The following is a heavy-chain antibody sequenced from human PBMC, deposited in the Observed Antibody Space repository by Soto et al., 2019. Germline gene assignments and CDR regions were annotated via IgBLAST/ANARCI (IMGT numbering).Heavy chain of an antibody. D-gene: IGHD3-3*01. V-gene: IGHV3-48*03. CDR3: ASCITIFGVASGGMDV. J-gene: IGHJ6*02. CDR2: ISSSGSTI. Sequence: HPGGSLRLSCAASGFTFSSYEMNWVRQAPGKGLEWVSYISSSGSTIYYADSVKGRFTISRDNAKNSLYLQMNSLRAEDTAVYYCASCITIFGVASGGMDVWGQGTTVTVSS. CDR1: GFTFSSYE.